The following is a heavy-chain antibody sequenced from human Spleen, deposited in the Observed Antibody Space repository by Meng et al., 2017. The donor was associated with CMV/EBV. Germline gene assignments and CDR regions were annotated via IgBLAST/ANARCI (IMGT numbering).Heavy chain of an antibody. V-gene: IGHV1-2*02. CDR2: INPNSGGT. CDR1: YPFHGHH. D-gene: IGHD4-17*01. CDR3: ARGVARWAVTTGKNWFDP. Sequence: YPFHGHHLHCVRQAPGQWLEWMGSINPNSGGTNYAQRFQGRVNMTRDTSISTAYMEVTSLRSDDTAMYYCARGVARWAVTTGKNWFDPWGQGTLVTVSS. J-gene: IGHJ5*02.